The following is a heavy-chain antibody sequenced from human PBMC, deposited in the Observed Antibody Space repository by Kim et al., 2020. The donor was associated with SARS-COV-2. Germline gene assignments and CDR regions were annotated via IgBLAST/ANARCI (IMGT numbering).Heavy chain of an antibody. CDR2: MNPNTGGT. V-gene: IGHV1-2*06. D-gene: IGHD3-9*01. J-gene: IGHJ4*02. CDR1: GYTFTGYY. Sequence: ASVKVSCKASGYTFTGYYLHWVRQAPGQGLEWMGRMNPNTGGTNYAQKFQGRVTMTRDTSVRTAYMELGSLRSDDTAVYYCGRVLRDYDVLTGYSSPYFDSWGQGALVTVSS. CDR3: GRVLRDYDVLTGYSSPYFDS.